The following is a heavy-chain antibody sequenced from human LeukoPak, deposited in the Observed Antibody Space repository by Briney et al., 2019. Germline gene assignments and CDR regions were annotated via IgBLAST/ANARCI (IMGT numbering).Heavy chain of an antibody. D-gene: IGHD5-24*01. V-gene: IGHV1-2*02. CDR3: ARARRDGYNIPFDY. CDR2: INPNSGGT. Sequence: ASVKVSCKASGYTFTGYYMHWVRQAPGQGLEWMGWINPNSGGTNYAQKFQGRVTMTRDTSISTAYMELSRLRSDDTAVYYCARARRDGYNIPFDYWGQGTLVTVSS. CDR1: GYTFTGYY. J-gene: IGHJ4*02.